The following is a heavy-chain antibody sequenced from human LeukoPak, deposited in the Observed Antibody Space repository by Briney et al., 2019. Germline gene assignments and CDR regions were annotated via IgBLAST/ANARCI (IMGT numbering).Heavy chain of an antibody. Sequence: GGSLRLSCAASGFTFSSYWMSWVRQAPGKGLEWVANIKQDGSEKYYVDSVKGRFTISRDNAKNPLYLQMNSLRAEDTAVYYCARAIPNLLIAAAGTDYWGQGTLVTVSS. V-gene: IGHV3-7*01. CDR3: ARAIPNLLIAAAGTDY. CDR2: IKQDGSEK. D-gene: IGHD6-13*01. CDR1: GFTFSSYW. J-gene: IGHJ4*02.